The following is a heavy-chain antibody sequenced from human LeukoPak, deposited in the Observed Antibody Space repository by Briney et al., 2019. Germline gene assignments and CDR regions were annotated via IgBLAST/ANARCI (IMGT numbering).Heavy chain of an antibody. Sequence: SETLSLTCTVSGGSISSHYCSWIRQPPGKGLEWIGYIYYSGSTNYNPSLKSRVTISVDTSKNQFSLKLSSVTAADTAVYYCARSYSNYAQYYYYYMDVWGKGTTVTVSS. CDR1: GGSISSHY. D-gene: IGHD4-11*01. J-gene: IGHJ6*03. V-gene: IGHV4-59*11. CDR2: IYYSGST. CDR3: ARSYSNYAQYYYYYMDV.